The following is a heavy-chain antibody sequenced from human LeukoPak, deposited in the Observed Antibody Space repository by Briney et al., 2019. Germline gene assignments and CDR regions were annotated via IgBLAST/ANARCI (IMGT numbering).Heavy chain of an antibody. CDR2: ISGSGGST. CDR1: GFTLSSYA. CDR3: AIPSCYYSSSWYYFDY. Sequence: GGSLRLSYAASGFTLSSYAMSWVRQAPGKGLEWVSAISGSGGSTYYADSVKGRLTISRDTSKNTLYLQMNRLRGGDTAIYYGAIPSCYYSSSWYYFDYWGQGTLVTVSS. V-gene: IGHV3-23*01. D-gene: IGHD6-13*01. J-gene: IGHJ4*02.